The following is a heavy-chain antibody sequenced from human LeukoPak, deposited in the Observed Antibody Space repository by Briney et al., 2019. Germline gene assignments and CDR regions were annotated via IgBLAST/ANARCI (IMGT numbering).Heavy chain of an antibody. D-gene: IGHD4-11*01. CDR3: ARLVVITYYDY. CDR1: GFTVSGNY. Sequence: PGGSLRLSCADSGFTVSGNYMSWVLQAPGQGLEWVSGIYSGGSTYYADSVKGRLTISRDNSKNTLNLQMNSLRAEDTAVYYCARLVVITYYDYWGQGTLVTVSS. J-gene: IGHJ4*02. CDR2: IYSGGST. V-gene: IGHV3-53*01.